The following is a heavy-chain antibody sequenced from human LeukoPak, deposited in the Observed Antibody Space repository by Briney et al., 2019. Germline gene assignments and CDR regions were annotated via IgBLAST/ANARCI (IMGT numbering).Heavy chain of an antibody. CDR3: ARVRDYYDSSGMGY. CDR1: GGSFSGYY. CDR2: INHSGST. D-gene: IGHD3-22*01. J-gene: IGHJ4*02. V-gene: IGHV4-34*01. Sequence: SETLSLTCAVYGGSFSGYYWSWIRQPPGKGLEWIGEINHSGSTNYNPSLKSRVTISVDTSKNQFSLKLSSVTAADTAVYYCARVRDYYDSSGMGYWGQGTLVTVSS.